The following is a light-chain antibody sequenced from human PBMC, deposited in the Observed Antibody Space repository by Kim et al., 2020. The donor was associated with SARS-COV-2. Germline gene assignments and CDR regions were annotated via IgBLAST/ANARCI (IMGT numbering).Light chain of an antibody. CDR2: GAS. V-gene: IGKV3-20*01. CDR1: QSTSSNF. Sequence: EIVLTQVPGTLSLSPGERATLSCRASQSTSSNFLAWYQQKPGQAPRLLIYGASDRATGIPDRFSGSGSGTDFSLIINRLESEDSAVYYCQHYGSSRTFGQGTKVDIK. J-gene: IGKJ1*01. CDR3: QHYGSSRT.